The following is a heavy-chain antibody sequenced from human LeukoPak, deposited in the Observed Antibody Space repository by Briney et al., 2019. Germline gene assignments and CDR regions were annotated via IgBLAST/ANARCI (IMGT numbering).Heavy chain of an antibody. Sequence: SETLSLTCTVSGGSVSSGSYYWSWIRQPPGKGLEWIGEINHSGSTNYNPSLKSRVTISVDTSKNQFSLKLSSVTAADTAVYYCARRTPLRYYYNSSGYGMDVWGQGTTVTVSS. CDR1: GGSVSSGSYY. CDR3: ARRTPLRYYYNSSGYGMDV. D-gene: IGHD3-22*01. CDR2: INHSGST. V-gene: IGHV4-39*07. J-gene: IGHJ6*02.